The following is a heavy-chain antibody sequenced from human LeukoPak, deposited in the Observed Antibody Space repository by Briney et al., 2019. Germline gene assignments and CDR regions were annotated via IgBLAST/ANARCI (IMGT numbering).Heavy chain of an antibody. V-gene: IGHV3-33*01. D-gene: IGHD4-17*01. Sequence: PGRSLRLSCAASGFTLSQYAMHWVRQAPGKGLEWVAAIWYDGSNDYYADSVKGRFTISRDNSKNTLSLQMNSLRAEDTAVYYCARFRLYGDSAGRLDYWGQGTLVTVSS. CDR3: ARFRLYGDSAGRLDY. J-gene: IGHJ4*02. CDR1: GFTLSQYA. CDR2: IWYDGSND.